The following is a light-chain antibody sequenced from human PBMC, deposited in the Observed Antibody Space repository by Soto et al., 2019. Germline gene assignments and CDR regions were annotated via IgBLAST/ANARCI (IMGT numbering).Light chain of an antibody. Sequence: QSALTQPASVSGSPGQSITISCTGTSSDVGGYNYVSWYQQHPGKAPKLMIYEVSNRPSGVSHRFSGSKSGNTASLTISGLQAEDEADYYCSSYTSSSTPVFGGGPKVTVL. V-gene: IGLV2-14*01. CDR2: EVS. CDR1: SSDVGGYNY. CDR3: SSYTSSSTPV. J-gene: IGLJ3*02.